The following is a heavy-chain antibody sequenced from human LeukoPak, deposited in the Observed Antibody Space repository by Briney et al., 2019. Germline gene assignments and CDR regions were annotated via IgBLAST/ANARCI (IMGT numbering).Heavy chain of an antibody. V-gene: IGHV4-34*01. CDR3: ARGIAVYYYYGMDV. CDR2: INHSGST. Sequence: SETLSLTCTVSGGSISSYYWSWIRQPPGKGLEWIGEINHSGSTNYNPSLKSRVTISVDTSKNQFSLKLSSVTAADTAVYYCARGIAVYYYYGMDVWGQGTTVAVSS. D-gene: IGHD6-19*01. J-gene: IGHJ6*02. CDR1: GGSISSYY.